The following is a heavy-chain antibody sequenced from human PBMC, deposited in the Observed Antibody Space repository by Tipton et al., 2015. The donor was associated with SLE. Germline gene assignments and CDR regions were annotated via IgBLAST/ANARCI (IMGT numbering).Heavy chain of an antibody. CDR3: ARDPRDSGYDSDFDN. CDR1: GGSISSHY. D-gene: IGHD5-12*01. CDR2: IYYSGNT. Sequence: GLVKPSETLSLTCTVSGGSISSHYWNWIRQPPGKGLEWIGYIYYSGNTNYNPSLKSRVTISIDMSKNQFSLKLTSVTSADTAVYYCARDPRDSGYDSDFDNWGQGALVTVSS. J-gene: IGHJ4*02. V-gene: IGHV4-59*11.